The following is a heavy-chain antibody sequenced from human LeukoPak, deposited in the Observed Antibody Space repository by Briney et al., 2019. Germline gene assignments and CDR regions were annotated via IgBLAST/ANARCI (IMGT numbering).Heavy chain of an antibody. Sequence: PGGSLRLSCAASGFTFSSYWMTWVRQAPGKGLAWVANMNLDGSEKFYVDSVKGRFTISRDNAKNSLFLQMNSLTAEDTADYYCARDDGFSCYSYWGQGTLVTVSS. V-gene: IGHV3-7*01. J-gene: IGHJ4*02. CDR3: ARDDGFSCYSY. D-gene: IGHD3/OR15-3a*01. CDR2: MNLDGSEK. CDR1: GFTFSSYW.